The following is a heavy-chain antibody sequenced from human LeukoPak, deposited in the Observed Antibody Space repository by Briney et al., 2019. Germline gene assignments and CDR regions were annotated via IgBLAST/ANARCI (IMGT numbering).Heavy chain of an antibody. D-gene: IGHD2-8*01. Sequence: PSETLSLTCSVSGGSIRNYYWSWIRQPPGKGLEWIGYVYNSGSTNYNPSLGSRVTISVDTSKRQFSLKLTSVTAADTAVYYCATAPNVYYYDYWGQGALVTVSS. V-gene: IGHV4-59*03. CDR3: ATAPNVYYYDY. CDR1: GGSIRNYY. CDR2: VYNSGST. J-gene: IGHJ4*02.